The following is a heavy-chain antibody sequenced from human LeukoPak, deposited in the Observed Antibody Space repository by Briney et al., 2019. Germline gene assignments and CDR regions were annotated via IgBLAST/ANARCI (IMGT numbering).Heavy chain of an antibody. CDR3: ARRHGRRQLVLLGY. CDR2: MNPNSGNT. D-gene: IGHD6-6*01. Sequence: ASVKVSCKASGYAFTSYDINWVRQATGQGLEWMGWMNPNSGNTGYAQKFQGRVTMTRNTSISTAYMELSSLRSEDTAVYYCARRHGRRQLVLLGYWGQGTLVTVSS. J-gene: IGHJ4*02. V-gene: IGHV1-8*01. CDR1: GYAFTSYD.